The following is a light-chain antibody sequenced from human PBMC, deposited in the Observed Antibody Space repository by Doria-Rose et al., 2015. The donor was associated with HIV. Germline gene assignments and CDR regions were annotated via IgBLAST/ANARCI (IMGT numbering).Light chain of an antibody. CDR1: QSFRSTY. CDR2: DGS. J-gene: IGKJ1*01. Sequence: TQSPGTLSLSPGERATLSCRASQSFRSTYLAWYQQKPGQAPSLLIYDGSTRATGIPDRFSASGSGTDFTLTINRLEPEDFALYYCHQYGTSWTFGQGTKVGI. V-gene: IGKV3-20*01. CDR3: HQYGTSWT.